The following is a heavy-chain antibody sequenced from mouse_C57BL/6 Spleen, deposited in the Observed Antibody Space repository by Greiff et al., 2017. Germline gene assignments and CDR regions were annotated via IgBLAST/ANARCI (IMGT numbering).Heavy chain of an antibody. J-gene: IGHJ3*01. CDR2: IDPEDGDT. CDR1: GFNIKDYY. D-gene: IGHD1-1*01. CDR3: TPYYGSSPAWFAY. V-gene: IGHV14-1*01. Sequence: VQLQQSGAELVRPGASVKLSCTASGFNIKDYYMHWVKQRPEQGLEWIGRIDPEDGDTEYAPKFQGKATMTADTSSNTAYLQLSSLTSEDTAVYYCTPYYGSSPAWFAYWGQGTLVTVSA.